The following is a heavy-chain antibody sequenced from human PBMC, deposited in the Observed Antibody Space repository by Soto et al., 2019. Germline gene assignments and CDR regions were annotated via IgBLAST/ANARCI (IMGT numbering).Heavy chain of an antibody. CDR1: GGTTRRGDYF. CDR2: IYYSGST. J-gene: IGHJ6*02. Sequence: PSEARCDTSSGSGGTTRRGDYFVCCIRQPPRKGLEWIGYIYYSGSTYYNPSLKSRVTISVDTSKNQFSLKLSSVTAADTAVYYCARGPLSHWLPPDPQGGMAVWGQGTNVIVSS. CDR3: ARGPLSHWLPPDPQGGMAV. V-gene: IGHV4-30-4*01. D-gene: IGHD6-19*01.